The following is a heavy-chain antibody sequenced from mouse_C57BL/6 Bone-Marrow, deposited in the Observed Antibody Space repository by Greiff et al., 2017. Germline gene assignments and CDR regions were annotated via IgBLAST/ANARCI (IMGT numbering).Heavy chain of an antibody. J-gene: IGHJ4*01. CDR3: ARQGTTDAMDY. CDR2: ISSGSSTI. Sequence: EVMLVESGGGLVKPGGSLKLSCAASGFTFSDYGMHWVRQAPEQGLEWVAYISSGSSTIYYADTVKGRFTISRDNAKNTLFLQLASLRSEDTAMYDCARQGTTDAMDYWGQGTSVTVSS. V-gene: IGHV5-17*01. D-gene: IGHD1-1*01. CDR1: GFTFSDYG.